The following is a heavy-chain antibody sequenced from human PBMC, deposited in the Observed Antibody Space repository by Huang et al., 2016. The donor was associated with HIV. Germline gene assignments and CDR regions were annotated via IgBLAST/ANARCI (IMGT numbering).Heavy chain of an antibody. CDR3: AAGVVPAADYYYYYGMDV. CDR1: GYTFTGSY. D-gene: IGHD2-2*01. V-gene: IGHV1-2*02. CDR2: INPNRGGT. J-gene: IGHJ6*02. Sequence: QVQLVQSGAEVKKPGASVKVSCKASGYTFTGSYMHWVRQAPGQGLEWMGWINPNRGGTNYAQKFQGRVTMTRDTAISTAYMELSRLRSDDTAVYYCAAGVVPAADYYYYYGMDVWGQGTTVTVSS.